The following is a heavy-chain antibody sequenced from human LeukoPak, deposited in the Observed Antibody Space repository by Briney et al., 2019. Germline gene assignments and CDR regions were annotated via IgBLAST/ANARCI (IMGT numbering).Heavy chain of an antibody. D-gene: IGHD3-22*01. V-gene: IGHV4-39*07. CDR3: ASDYFDRTGYYGFIY. Sequence: SETLSLTCTVSGGSISSSSYYWGWIRQPPGKGLEWIGSIYYSGSTYYNPSLKSRVSMSVDTSKKQFSLRLSSVTAADTAIYYCASDYFDRTGYYGFIYWGQGSLVTISS. CDR2: IYYSGST. J-gene: IGHJ4*02. CDR1: GGSISSSSYY.